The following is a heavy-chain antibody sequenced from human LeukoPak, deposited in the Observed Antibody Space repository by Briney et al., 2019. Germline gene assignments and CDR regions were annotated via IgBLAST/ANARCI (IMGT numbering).Heavy chain of an antibody. J-gene: IGHJ1*01. D-gene: IGHD5-12*01. V-gene: IGHV1-58*01. CDR2: IVVGSGNT. CDR3: ARDASGLVAAPEYFQH. Sequence: GASVKVSCKASGFTFTSSAVQWVRQARGQRLEWIGWIVVGSGNTNYAQKFQERVTITRDMSTSTAYMELSSLRSEDTAVYYCARDASGLVAAPEYFQHWGQGTLVTVSS. CDR1: GFTFTSSA.